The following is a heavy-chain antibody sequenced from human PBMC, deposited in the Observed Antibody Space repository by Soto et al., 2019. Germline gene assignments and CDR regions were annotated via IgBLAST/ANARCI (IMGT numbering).Heavy chain of an antibody. V-gene: IGHV4-59*01. D-gene: IGHD3-10*01. CDR1: GGSISSYY. CDR3: ARGYYYGSGSYPGGYYYYYMDV. CDR2: IYYSGST. J-gene: IGHJ6*03. Sequence: SETLSLTCTVSGGSISSYYWSWIRQPPGKGLEWIGYIYYSGSTNYNPSLKSRVTISVDTSKNQFSLKLSSVTAADTAVYYCARGYYYGSGSYPGGYYYYYMDVWGKGTTVTVSS.